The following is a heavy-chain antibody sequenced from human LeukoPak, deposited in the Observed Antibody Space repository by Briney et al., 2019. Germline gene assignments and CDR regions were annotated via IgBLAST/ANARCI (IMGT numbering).Heavy chain of an antibody. CDR2: IYYSGST. CDR1: GGSISSYY. Sequence: SETLSLTCTVSGGSISSYYWTWLRQPPGKGLESIGYIYYSGSTNYNPSLKSRVTISVDTSKNQFSLKLSSLTAADTAVYYCARRRAVPGFYYFDYWGQGTLVTVSS. V-gene: IGHV4-59*08. CDR3: ARRRAVPGFYYFDY. D-gene: IGHD6-19*01. J-gene: IGHJ4*02.